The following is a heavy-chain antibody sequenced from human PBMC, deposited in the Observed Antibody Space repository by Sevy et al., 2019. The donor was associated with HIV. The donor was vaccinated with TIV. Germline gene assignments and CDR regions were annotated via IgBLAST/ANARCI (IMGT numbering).Heavy chain of an antibody. J-gene: IGHJ5*02. CDR2: TYYRSKWYN. CDR3: ARGKVGATTIIFWFDP. CDR1: GDSVSSNSAA. V-gene: IGHV6-1*01. Sequence: SQTLSLTCAISGDSVSSNSAAWNWIRQSPSRGLEWLGRTYYRSKWYNDYAVSVKSRITINPDTSNNQFSLQLNSVTPEDTAVYYCARGKVGATTIIFWFDPWGQGTLVTVSS. D-gene: IGHD1-26*01.